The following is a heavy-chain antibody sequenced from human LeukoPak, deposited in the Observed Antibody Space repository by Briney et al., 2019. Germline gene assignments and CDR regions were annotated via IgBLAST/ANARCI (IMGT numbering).Heavy chain of an antibody. CDR3: DYRGE. V-gene: IGHV3-7*05. J-gene: IGHJ4*02. CDR2: INEDGSKK. CDR1: AFTFSSSW. D-gene: IGHD3-10*01. Sequence: GGSLRLSCVASAFTFSSSWMNWVRQAPGKGLEWVANINEDGSKKSYVDSVKGRFTISRDNAKNSLYLQMNSLRAEDTAVYHCDYRGEWGQGILVTVSS.